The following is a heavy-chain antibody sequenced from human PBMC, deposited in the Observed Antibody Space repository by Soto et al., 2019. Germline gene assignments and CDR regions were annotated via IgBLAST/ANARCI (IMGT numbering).Heavy chain of an antibody. CDR3: AKGPYSSSFDWFDP. J-gene: IGHJ5*02. D-gene: IGHD6-13*01. CDR2: ISGSGGST. CDR1: GFTFSSYA. V-gene: IGHV3-23*01. Sequence: GGSLRLSCGASGFTFSSYAMSWVRQAPGKGLEWVSAISGSGGSTYYADSVKGRFTISRDNSKNTLYLQMNSLRAEDTAIYYCAKGPYSSSFDWFDPWGQGTLVTVSS.